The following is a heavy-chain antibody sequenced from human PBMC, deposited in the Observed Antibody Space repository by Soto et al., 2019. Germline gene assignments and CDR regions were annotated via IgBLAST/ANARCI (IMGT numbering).Heavy chain of an antibody. CDR1: GFTFSTYS. CDR2: ISDNSSVI. J-gene: IGHJ4*02. D-gene: IGHD2-8*01. Sequence: VGSLRLSCAASGFTFSTYSINWVRQAPGKGLEWISYISDNSSVIYYADAVKGRFTISRDNAKNSLYLQMNSLRDEDTAVYYCARDRDAYCSKGICSGPYFDYWGQGTLVTVSS. CDR3: ARDRDAYCSKGICSGPYFDY. V-gene: IGHV3-48*02.